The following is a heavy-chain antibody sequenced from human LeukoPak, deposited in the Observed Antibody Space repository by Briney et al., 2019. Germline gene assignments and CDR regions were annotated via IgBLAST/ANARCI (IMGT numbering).Heavy chain of an antibody. Sequence: SETLSLTCTVSGGSISTYYWSWIRQPPGKGLEWIGYIYSSGSTNYNPSLNSRVTISVDTSKNQFSLKLSSVTAADTAVYYCARQREYYESSGYYSFDYWGQGTLVTVSS. CDR2: IYSSGST. V-gene: IGHV4-59*08. J-gene: IGHJ4*02. CDR3: ARQREYYESSGYYSFDY. CDR1: GGSISTYY. D-gene: IGHD3-22*01.